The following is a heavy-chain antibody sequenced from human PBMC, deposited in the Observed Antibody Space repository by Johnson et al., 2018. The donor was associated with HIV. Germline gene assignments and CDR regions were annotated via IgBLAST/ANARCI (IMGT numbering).Heavy chain of an antibody. CDR1: GFTFSSYD. Sequence: VQLVESGGGVVRPGGSLRLSCAASGFTFSSYDMHWVRQATGKGLEWVSTIGTAGDTYYPGSVKGRFTVSREDAKNSLYLQMNSLRAGDTALYYCARVTNDAFDIWGQGTMVTVSS. V-gene: IGHV3-13*01. CDR3: ARVTNDAFDI. CDR2: IGTAGDT. J-gene: IGHJ3*02.